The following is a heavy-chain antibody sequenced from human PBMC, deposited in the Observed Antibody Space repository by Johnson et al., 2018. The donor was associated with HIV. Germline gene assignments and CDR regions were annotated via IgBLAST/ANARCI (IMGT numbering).Heavy chain of an antibody. V-gene: IGHV3-49*04. CDR3: TTGFGPAYEI. CDR2: IRSKAYGGTT. J-gene: IGHJ3*02. Sequence: VQLVESGGGLVQPGRSLRLSCTASGFTFGDYAMSWVRQAPGTGLEWVGFIRSKAYGGTTEYAASVKGRFTISRDDSKSIAYLQMNSLKTEDTAVYYCTTGFGPAYEIWGQGTMVTVSS. CDR1: GFTFGDYA. D-gene: IGHD3-16*01.